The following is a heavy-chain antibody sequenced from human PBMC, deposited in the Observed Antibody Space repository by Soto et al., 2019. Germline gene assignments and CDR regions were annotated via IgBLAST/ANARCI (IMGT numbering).Heavy chain of an antibody. CDR2: IMPIFRAP. D-gene: IGHD2-15*01. V-gene: IGHV1-69*12. CDR3: ASWLKGPDIGNYYYGMDV. Sequence: QVQLVQSGAEVKKPGSSVKVSCKASGGAFSDYAFSWVRQAPGQGLEWLGGIMPIFRAPDYAQKFQGRVTITADEFTTTAYMEMSSLRSEDTAVYYCASWLKGPDIGNYYYGMDVWGQGTTVTVS. CDR1: GGAFSDYA. J-gene: IGHJ6*02.